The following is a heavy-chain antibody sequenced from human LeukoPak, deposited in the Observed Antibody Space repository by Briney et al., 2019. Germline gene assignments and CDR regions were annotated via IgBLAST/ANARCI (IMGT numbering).Heavy chain of an antibody. CDR3: AKGPKQLLIRRSVWVYMDV. CDR1: GFTFTSFA. D-gene: IGHD6-19*01. J-gene: IGHJ6*03. Sequence: PGGSLRLSCAASGFTFTSFAMSWVRQAPGKGLEWVSTISRSGVATYYANSVKGRFTISRDNSKNTLYLQMNSLRAEDTAVYFCAKGPKQLLIRRSVWVYMDVWGKGTTVTISS. CDR2: ISRSGVAT. V-gene: IGHV3-23*01.